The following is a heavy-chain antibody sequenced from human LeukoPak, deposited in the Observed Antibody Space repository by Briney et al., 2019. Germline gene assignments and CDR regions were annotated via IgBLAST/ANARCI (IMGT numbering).Heavy chain of an antibody. J-gene: IGHJ2*01. CDR3: ARDPVVVATIGVGSYFDL. D-gene: IGHD5-12*01. V-gene: IGHV4-59*12. Sequence: SETLSLTCTVSIGTISSYYWSWIRQPPGKGLEWIGYIHYSGSTDYNPSLKSRVTMSVDTSKNQFSLKLSSVTAADTAVYYCARDPVVVATIGVGSYFDLWGRGTLVTVSS. CDR2: IHYSGST. CDR1: IGTISSYY.